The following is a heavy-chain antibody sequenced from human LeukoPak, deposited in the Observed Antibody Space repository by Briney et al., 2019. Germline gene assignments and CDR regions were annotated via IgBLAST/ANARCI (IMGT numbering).Heavy chain of an antibody. Sequence: NPSETLSLTCTVSGGSISSYYWSWIRQPPGKGLEWIGYIYYSGSTYYNPSLKSRVTISVDTSKNQFSLKLSSVTAADTAVYYCARALQQGVWFDPWGQGTLVTVSS. V-gene: IGHV4-59*12. D-gene: IGHD6-13*01. CDR3: ARALQQGVWFDP. CDR2: IYYSGST. CDR1: GGSISSYY. J-gene: IGHJ5*02.